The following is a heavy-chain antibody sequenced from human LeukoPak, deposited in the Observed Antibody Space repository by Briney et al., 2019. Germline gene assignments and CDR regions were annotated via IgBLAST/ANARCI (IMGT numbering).Heavy chain of an antibody. V-gene: IGHV4-59*01. CDR2: IYYSGST. CDR3: ARWDPIGNDFDY. CDR1: GGSISSYY. J-gene: IGHJ4*02. D-gene: IGHD1-26*01. Sequence: SETLSLTCTVSGGSISSYYWSWIRQPPGKGLEWIGYIYYSGSTNYNPSLKSRVTISVDTSKNQFSLKLSSVTAADTAVYYCARWDPIGNDFDYWGQGTLVAVSS.